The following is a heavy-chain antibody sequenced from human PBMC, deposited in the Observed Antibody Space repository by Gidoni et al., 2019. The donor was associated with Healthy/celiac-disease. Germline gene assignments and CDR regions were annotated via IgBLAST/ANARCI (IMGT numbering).Heavy chain of an antibody. V-gene: IGHV1-69*01. CDR2: IIPIVGAA. CDR1: GGTFSSYA. J-gene: IGHJ4*02. Sequence: QVQLVQSGAEVKKPGSSVKVSCKASGGTFSSYAISWVRQAPGQGLEWMGGIIPIVGAANYAQKFQGRVTITADESTSTAYMELSSLRSEDTAVYYCALAEDYDSSGQRVSLRFDYWGQGTLVTVSS. CDR3: ALAEDYDSSGQRVSLRFDY. D-gene: IGHD3-22*01.